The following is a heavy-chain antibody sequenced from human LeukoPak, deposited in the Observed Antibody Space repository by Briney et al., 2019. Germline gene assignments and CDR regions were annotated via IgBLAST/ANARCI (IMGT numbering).Heavy chain of an antibody. CDR1: GGSVNLYY. CDR3: ARDFARNSGDYGNDVFDI. V-gene: IGHV4-59*02. D-gene: IGHD4-17*01. CDR2: INYNGNI. J-gene: IGHJ3*02. Sequence: SETLSLTCSVSGGSVNLYYWSWIRQSPAKGLEWIGYINYNGNIYYNPSLKSRVTITLDTSQKQVSLRLSSVTAADTAVYYCARDFARNSGDYGNDVFDIWGPGTRVSVSS.